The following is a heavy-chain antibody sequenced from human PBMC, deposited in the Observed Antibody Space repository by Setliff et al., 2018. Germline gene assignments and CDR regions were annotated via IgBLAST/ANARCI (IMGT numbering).Heavy chain of an antibody. J-gene: IGHJ4*02. CDR2: MYYSGDT. D-gene: IGHD3-9*01. Sequence: TLSLTCSVSGDSIRSVTYYWGWIRQPPGKGLEWIATMYYSGDTYHNPSLKSRVSISVDTSKNQISLRLSSVTAADTAFYYCARRRFRYFDWSFDLWGQGTPVTVSS. CDR3: ARRRFRYFDWSFDL. V-gene: IGHV4-39*01. CDR1: GDSIRSVTYY.